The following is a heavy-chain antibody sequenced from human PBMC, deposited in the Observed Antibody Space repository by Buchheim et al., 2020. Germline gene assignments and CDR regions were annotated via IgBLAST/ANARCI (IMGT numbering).Heavy chain of an antibody. J-gene: IGHJ4*02. CDR1: GGSISSDY. V-gene: IGHV4-59*08. Sequence: QVQLQESGPGLVKPSETLSLTCAVSGGSISSDYWGWIRQTPGKGLEWIGYRSHSGTTNYHPSLKSRVTISLDTSKNQFFLKLSSVTAADTAVYYCARYYDFWSGLDHWGQGTL. CDR3: ARYYDFWSGLDH. CDR2: RSHSGTT. D-gene: IGHD3-3*01.